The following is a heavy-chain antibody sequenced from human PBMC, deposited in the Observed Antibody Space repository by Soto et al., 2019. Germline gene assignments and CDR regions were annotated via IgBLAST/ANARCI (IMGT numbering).Heavy chain of an antibody. V-gene: IGHV3-23*01. CDR3: VREGRGSFDF. J-gene: IGHJ3*01. CDR1: GFIFTNYG. D-gene: IGHD5-12*01. Sequence: GGSLRLSCAASGFIFTNYGMNWVRQAPGKGLEWVSVIGGRGNGAYYADSVQGRFTISRDNSKNTLSLQMSSLTADDTAIYYCVREGRGSFDFWGRGTMVTVSS. CDR2: IGGRGNGA.